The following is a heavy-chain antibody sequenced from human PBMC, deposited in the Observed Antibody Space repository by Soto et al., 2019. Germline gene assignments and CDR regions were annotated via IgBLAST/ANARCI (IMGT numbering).Heavy chain of an antibody. CDR1: GFIFSSYG. CDR2: ISFDGSNQ. V-gene: IGHV3-30*18. J-gene: IGHJ3*02. D-gene: IGHD4-17*01. CDR3: AKDVASGRSYGDYRALDI. Sequence: QVQLVESGGGVVQPGRSLRLSCAASGFIFSSYGMHWVRQAPGKGLEWVAVISFDGSNQYYGDSVKGRFSISRDKSKKMLYLQMNSLRAEDTAVYYCAKDVASGRSYGDYRALDIWGHGTMVTVSS.